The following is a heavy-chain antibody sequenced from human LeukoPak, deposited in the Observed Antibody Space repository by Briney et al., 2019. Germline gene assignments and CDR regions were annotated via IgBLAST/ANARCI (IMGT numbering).Heavy chain of an antibody. CDR3: ARSRVVVVWFDP. CDR2: ISSSGSTI. Sequence: GGSLRLSCAASGFTFSDYYTSWIRQAPGKGLEWVSYISSSGSTIYYADSVKGRFTISRDNAKNSLYLQMNSLRAEDTAVYYCARSRVVVVWFDPWGQGTLVTVSS. D-gene: IGHD2-15*01. J-gene: IGHJ5*02. CDR1: GFTFSDYY. V-gene: IGHV3-11*04.